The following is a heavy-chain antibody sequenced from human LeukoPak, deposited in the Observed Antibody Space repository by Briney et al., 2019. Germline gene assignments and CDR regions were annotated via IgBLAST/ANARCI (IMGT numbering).Heavy chain of an antibody. V-gene: IGHV3-66*01. CDR2: IYSGGST. D-gene: IGHD1-26*01. Sequence: PGGSLRLSCAASGFTFGTYVMTWVRQAPGKGLEWVSVIYSGGSTYYADSVKGRFTISRDTSKNTLYLQMNSLRAEDTAVYYCARDLSPGGTYSNGMDVWGQGTTVTVSS. CDR1: GFTFGTYV. CDR3: ARDLSPGGTYSNGMDV. J-gene: IGHJ6*02.